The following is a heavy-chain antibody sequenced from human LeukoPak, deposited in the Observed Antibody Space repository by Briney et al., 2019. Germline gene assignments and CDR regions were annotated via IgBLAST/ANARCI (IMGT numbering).Heavy chain of an antibody. J-gene: IGHJ6*02. CDR1: GGTFSSYA. CDR2: IIPILGIA. Sequence: SVKVSCKASGGTFSSYAISWVRQAPGQGLEWMGRIIPILGIANYAQKFQGRVTITADKSTSTAYMELSSLRSEDTAVYYCASDRFGESGGMDVWGQGTTVTVSS. D-gene: IGHD3-10*01. CDR3: ASDRFGESGGMDV. V-gene: IGHV1-69*04.